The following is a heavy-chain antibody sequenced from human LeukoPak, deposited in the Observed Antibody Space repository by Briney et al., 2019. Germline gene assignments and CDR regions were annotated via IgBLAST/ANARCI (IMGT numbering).Heavy chain of an antibody. D-gene: IGHD2-15*01. CDR1: GGTFSIYA. Sequence: GASVKVSCKASGGTFSIYAISWVRQAPGQGLEWMGGIIPIFGTANYAQKFQGRVTITADESTSTAYMELSSLRSEDTAVYYCARDCGSCYYYYGMDVWGQGTTVTVSS. CDR3: ARDCGSCYYYYGMDV. CDR2: IIPIFGTA. V-gene: IGHV1-69*13. J-gene: IGHJ6*02.